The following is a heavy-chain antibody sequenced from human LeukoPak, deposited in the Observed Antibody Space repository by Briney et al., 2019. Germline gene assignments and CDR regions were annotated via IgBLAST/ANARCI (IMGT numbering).Heavy chain of an antibody. CDR2: ISSSSSYI. Sequence: GGSLRLSCAASGFTFSSYSMNWVRQAPGKGLEWVSSISSSSSYIYYADSVKGRFTISRDNSKNTLYLQMNSLRAEDTAVYYCARDQYYDSSGPFDYWGQGTLVTVSS. CDR3: ARDQYYDSSGPFDY. CDR1: GFTFSSYS. V-gene: IGHV3-21*01. J-gene: IGHJ4*02. D-gene: IGHD3-22*01.